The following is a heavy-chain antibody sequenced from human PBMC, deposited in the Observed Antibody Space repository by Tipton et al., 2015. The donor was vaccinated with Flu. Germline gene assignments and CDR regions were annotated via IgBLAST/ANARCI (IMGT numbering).Heavy chain of an antibody. J-gene: IGHJ4*02. CDR3: ITGGGRERRPDY. V-gene: IGHV3-15*01. Sequence: SLRLSCAASGITFSYAWLSWVRQVPGKGLEWVGRIKSISDGGTTEFPAPVRGRFSISRDDSENSVSLQMNSLKIEDTGVYYCITGGGRERRPDYWGQGTLVTVSS. CDR1: GITFSYAW. CDR2: IKSISDGGTT. D-gene: IGHD1-26*01.